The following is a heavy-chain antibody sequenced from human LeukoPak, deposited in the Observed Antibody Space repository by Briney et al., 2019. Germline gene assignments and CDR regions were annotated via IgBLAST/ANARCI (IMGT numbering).Heavy chain of an antibody. D-gene: IGHD2-8*01. V-gene: IGHV1-24*01. CDR2: FDPKDRES. CDR3: AVRFVWHGFDV. J-gene: IGHJ6*02. Sequence: GASVKVSCKVAGHSLTKLSLHWVRQAPGKGLESMVGFDPKDRESIYAQKFKARVTLTEDTSTDTAYMELSSLRPDDTALYYCAVRFVWHGFDVWGQGTTVTVSS. CDR1: GHSLTKLS.